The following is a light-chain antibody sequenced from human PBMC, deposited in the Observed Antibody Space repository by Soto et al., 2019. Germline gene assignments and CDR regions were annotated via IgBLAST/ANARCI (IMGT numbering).Light chain of an antibody. CDR3: SLYPSSSSPYG. V-gene: IGLV2-14*01. CDR2: EVS. CDR1: SSDVGGYNY. Sequence: QSALTQPASVSGSPGQSITISCTGTSSDVGGYNYVSWYQQHPNKAPKLMIYEVSNRPSGVSNRFSGSKSGNTASLTISGRQAEDEADYYCSLYPSSSSPYGFGTGTKLTVL. J-gene: IGLJ1*01.